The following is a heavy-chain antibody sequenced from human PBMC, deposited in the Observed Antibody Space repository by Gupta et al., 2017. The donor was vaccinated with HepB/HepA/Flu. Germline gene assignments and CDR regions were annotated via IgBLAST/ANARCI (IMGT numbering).Heavy chain of an antibody. Sequence: IHWVRQAPGQGLAWMGWINPNTGGTEYAQKFQDRVTVTRDTSSQTIFLELRRLMSADTAVYYCARDGYCPLSGDCDHCCQVTLVSV. J-gene: IGHJ1*01. CDR3: ARDGYCPLSGDCDH. CDR2: INPNTGGT. V-gene: IGHV1-2*02. D-gene: IGHD2-21*02.